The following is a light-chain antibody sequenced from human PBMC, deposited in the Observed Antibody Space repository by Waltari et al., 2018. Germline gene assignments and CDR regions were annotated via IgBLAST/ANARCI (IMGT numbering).Light chain of an antibody. V-gene: IGKV1-8*01. CDR1: QGISSY. Sequence: AIRITQSPSSLSASTGDRVTITCRASQGISSYLAWYQQKPGKAPKLLIYAASTLQSGVPSRFSGSGSWTDFTLTISCLQSEDFATYYCQQYYSYPNTFGPGTKVDIK. CDR2: AAS. CDR3: QQYYSYPNT. J-gene: IGKJ3*01.